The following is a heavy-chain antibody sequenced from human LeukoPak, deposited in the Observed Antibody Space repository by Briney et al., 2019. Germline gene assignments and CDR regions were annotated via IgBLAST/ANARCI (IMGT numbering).Heavy chain of an antibody. CDR1: GFTFSSYA. Sequence: PGGSLRLSCAASGFTFSSYAMSWVRQAPGKGXXXXXAISGSGGSTYYADSVKGRFTISRDNSKNTLYLQMNSLRAEDTAVYYCAKDRVVAAAGTFDYWGQGTLVTVSS. CDR2: ISGSGGST. V-gene: IGHV3-23*01. D-gene: IGHD6-13*01. CDR3: AKDRVVAAAGTFDY. J-gene: IGHJ4*02.